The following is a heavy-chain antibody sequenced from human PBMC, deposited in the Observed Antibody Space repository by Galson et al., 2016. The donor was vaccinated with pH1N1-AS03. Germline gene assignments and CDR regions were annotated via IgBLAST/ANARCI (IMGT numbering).Heavy chain of an antibody. D-gene: IGHD2-8*02. CDR2: IYYSGST. Sequence: SETLSLTCSVSGGSLKNKYWSWIRQTPEKGLEWIGQIYYSGSTKFNPSLQSRVTISVDMSKKQFSLRLRSVTAADTAVYFGARQGCTGSSCYSYFDSWGQGTQVIVSS. J-gene: IGHJ4*02. CDR1: GGSLKNKY. CDR3: ARQGCTGSSCYSYFDS. V-gene: IGHV4-59*08.